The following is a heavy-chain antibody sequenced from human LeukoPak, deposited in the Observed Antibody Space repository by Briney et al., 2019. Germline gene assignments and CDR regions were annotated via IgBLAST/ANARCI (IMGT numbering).Heavy chain of an antibody. CDR1: GFTFSSYG. V-gene: IGHV3-30*18. D-gene: IGHD3-10*01. CDR2: ISYDGSNK. CDR3: AKDYYGSGSYDFDY. J-gene: IGHJ4*02. Sequence: PGGSLRLSCAASGFTFSSYGMHWVRQAPGKGPEWVAVISYDGSNKYYADSVKGRFTISRDNSKNTLYLQMNSLRAEDTAVYYCAKDYYGSGSYDFDYWGQGTLVTVSS.